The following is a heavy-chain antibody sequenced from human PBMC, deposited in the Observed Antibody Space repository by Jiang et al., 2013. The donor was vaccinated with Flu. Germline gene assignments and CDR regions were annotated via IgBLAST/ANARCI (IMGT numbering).Heavy chain of an antibody. V-gene: IGHV4-59*01. CDR2: IYYSRST. D-gene: IGHD4-17*01. CDR1: GGSMSSYY. J-gene: IGHJ3*02. Sequence: GLVKPSETLSLTCSVSGGSMSSYYWTWIRQPPGKGLEWIGHIYYSRSTSYSPSLKSRVIISADRSKKEFSLKLSSVTAADTAVYFCARAETGGDPAFDAFDIWGQGTMVTVSS. CDR3: ARAETGGDPAFDAFDI.